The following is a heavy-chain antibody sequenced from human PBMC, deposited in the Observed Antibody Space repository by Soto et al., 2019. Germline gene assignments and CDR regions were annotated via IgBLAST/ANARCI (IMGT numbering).Heavy chain of an antibody. CDR1: GFTFSSYG. CDR2: ISYDGSNK. Sequence: QVQLVESGGGVVQPGRSLRLSCAASGFTFSSYGMHWVRQAPGKGLEWVAVISYDGSNKYYADSVKGRFTISRDNSKNTLYLQMNSLRAEDTAVYYCAKGKGPQYSSSTSDYWGQGTLVTVSS. J-gene: IGHJ4*02. D-gene: IGHD6-6*01. V-gene: IGHV3-30*18. CDR3: AKGKGPQYSSSTSDY.